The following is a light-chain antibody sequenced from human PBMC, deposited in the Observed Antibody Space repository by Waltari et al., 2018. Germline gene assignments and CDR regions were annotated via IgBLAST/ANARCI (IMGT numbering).Light chain of an antibody. CDR2: EVS. J-gene: IGLJ2*01. Sequence: QSALSQPASVSGSPGQSITLSCTGTSSDGGGYNFVPWYQQHPGKAPQLMIYEVSTRPSGVSNRFSASKSGNTASLTISGLQAEDEADYYCSSYTSGSTLVVFGGGTKLTV. CDR1: SSDGGGYNF. V-gene: IGLV2-14*01. CDR3: SSYTSGSTLVV.